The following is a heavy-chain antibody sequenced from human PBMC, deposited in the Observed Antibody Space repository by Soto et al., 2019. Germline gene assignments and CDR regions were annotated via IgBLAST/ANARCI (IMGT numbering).Heavy chain of an antibody. D-gene: IGHD4-17*01. CDR1: GGTFSSYA. CDR2: IIPIFGTA. CDR3: ARDTESGLRSDPSFDY. Sequence: QVQLVQSGAEVKKPGSSVKVSCKASGGTFSSYAISWVRQAPGQGLEWMGGIIPIFGTANYAQKFQGRVTITADKSTSTAYMELSSLRSEDTAVYYCARDTESGLRSDPSFDYWGQGTLVTVSS. J-gene: IGHJ4*02. V-gene: IGHV1-69*06.